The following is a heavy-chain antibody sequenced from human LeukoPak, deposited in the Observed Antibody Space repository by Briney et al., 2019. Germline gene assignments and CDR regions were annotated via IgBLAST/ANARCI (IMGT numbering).Heavy chain of an antibody. J-gene: IGHJ4*02. CDR3: ARDSDYVGLDY. CDR1: GGSFSGYY. Sequence: SETLSLTCAVYGGSFSGYYWSWIRQPPGKGLEWIGEINHSGSTNYNPSLKSRVTISVDTSKNQFSLKLSSVTAADTAVYYCARDSDYVGLDYWGQGTLVTVSS. D-gene: IGHD4-17*01. V-gene: IGHV4-34*01. CDR2: INHSGST.